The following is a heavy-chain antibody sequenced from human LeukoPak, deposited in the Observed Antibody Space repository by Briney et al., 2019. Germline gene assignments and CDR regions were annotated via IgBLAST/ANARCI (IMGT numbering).Heavy chain of an antibody. CDR2: ISGSGGST. J-gene: IGHJ6*03. Sequence: GGSLRLSCAASGFTFSSYAMSWVRQAPGKGLEWVSAISGSGGSTYYADSVKGRFTISRDNSKNTLYLQMNSLRAEDTAVYYCARKTGYSSSWLVVTATPNGYMDVWGKGTTVTVSS. D-gene: IGHD6-13*01. V-gene: IGHV3-23*01. CDR1: GFTFSSYA. CDR3: ARKTGYSSSWLVVTATPNGYMDV.